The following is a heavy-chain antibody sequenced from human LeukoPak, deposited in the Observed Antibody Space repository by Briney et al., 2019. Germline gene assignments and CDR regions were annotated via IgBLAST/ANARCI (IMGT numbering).Heavy chain of an antibody. V-gene: IGHV5-51*01. Sequence: GESLQISCKGSGYSFTSYWIAWVRQMPGKGLEWMGIIYPSDSDTRYSPSFQGQVTISADKSINTAYLQWSSLKASDTAMYYCARLIYSGSSWYDIPFDPWGQGTLVTVSS. CDR3: ARLIYSGSSWYDIPFDP. CDR2: IYPSDSDT. CDR1: GYSFTSYW. D-gene: IGHD6-13*01. J-gene: IGHJ5*02.